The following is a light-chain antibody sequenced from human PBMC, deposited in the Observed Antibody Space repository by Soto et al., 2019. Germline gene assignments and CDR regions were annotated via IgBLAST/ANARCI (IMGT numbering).Light chain of an antibody. CDR2: GAS. J-gene: IGKJ4*01. CDR3: QQASSVPLP. CDR1: RHITSW. Sequence: DIQLTQSPSFVSASVGDRVTISCRASRHITSWLAWYQQKPGKAPNLLIYGASNLEGGVSSRFSGAGSGTDFPLTFSSLQPEDVATYYCQQASSVPLPFGGGTKVKIK. V-gene: IGKV1-12*01.